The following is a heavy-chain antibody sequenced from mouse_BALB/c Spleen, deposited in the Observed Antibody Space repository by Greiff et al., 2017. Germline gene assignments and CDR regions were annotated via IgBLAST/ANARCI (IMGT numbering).Heavy chain of an antibody. Sequence: VQLQQSGTVLARPGASVKMSCKASGYSFTSYWMHWVKQRPGQGLEWIGAIYPGNSDTSYNQKFKGKAKLTAVTSASTAYMELSSLTNEDSAVYYCTRAGYGSSLYYAMDYWGQGTSVTVSS. V-gene: IGHV1-5*01. J-gene: IGHJ4*01. CDR1: GYSFTSYW. CDR3: TRAGYGSSLYYAMDY. D-gene: IGHD1-1*01. CDR2: IYPGNSDT.